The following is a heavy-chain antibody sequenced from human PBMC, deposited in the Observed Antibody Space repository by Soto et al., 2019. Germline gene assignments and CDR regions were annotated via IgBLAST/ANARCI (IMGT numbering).Heavy chain of an antibody. CDR3: TRLNTVTTPIDNG. D-gene: IGHD4-4*01. J-gene: IGHJ4*02. V-gene: IGHV3-73*01. CDR2: IRSKTNNYAT. CDR1: GFTFSDSA. Sequence: EVLLVESGGGLVQPGGSLTLSCAASGFTFSDSAINWVRQASGKGLEWVGRIRSKTNNYATEYAASVKGRFTISRDDSKNTAYLQMNSLKTEDTAVYYCTRLNTVTTPIDNGWGQGTLVTVSS.